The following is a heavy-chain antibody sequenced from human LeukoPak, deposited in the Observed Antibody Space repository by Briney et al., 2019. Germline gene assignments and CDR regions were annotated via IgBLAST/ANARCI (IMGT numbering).Heavy chain of an antibody. CDR1: GFTFSNYA. CDR2: LTGGGGSA. Sequence: GGSLRLSCAASGFTFSNYAMSWVRRAPGKGLEWVSGLTGGGGSAKYADSVKGRFTISRDNSKNTFYLQMDGLRAEDTAVYYCAKPPRDTMTAAENWGQGALVTVSS. J-gene: IGHJ4*02. V-gene: IGHV3-23*01. CDR3: AKPPRDTMTAAEN. D-gene: IGHD6-13*01.